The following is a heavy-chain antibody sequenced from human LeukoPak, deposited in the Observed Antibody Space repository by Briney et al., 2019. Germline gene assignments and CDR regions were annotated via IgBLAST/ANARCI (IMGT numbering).Heavy chain of an antibody. V-gene: IGHV4-59*01. D-gene: IGHD2/OR15-2a*01. J-gene: IGHJ4*02. CDR3: AGRLDYCFDY. CDR2: IYYSGST. Sequence: SETLSLTCTVSGGSISSYYWSWIRQPPGKGLEWIGYIYYSGSTNYNPSLKSRVTISVDTSKNQFSLKLSSVTAADTAVYYCAGRLDYCFDYWGQGTLVTVSS. CDR1: GGSISSYY.